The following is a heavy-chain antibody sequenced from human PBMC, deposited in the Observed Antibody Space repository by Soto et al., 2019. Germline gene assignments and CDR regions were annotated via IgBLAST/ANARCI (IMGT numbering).Heavy chain of an antibody. V-gene: IGHV3-21*01. D-gene: IGHD3-9*01. Sequence: GGSLRLSCAASGFTFSSYSMNWVRQAPGKGLEWVSSISSSSSYIYYADSVKGRFTISRDNAKNSLYLQMNSLRAEDTAVYYCARDSDYDILTGYLVYFDYWGQGTLVTVSS. CDR1: GFTFSSYS. CDR3: ARDSDYDILTGYLVYFDY. J-gene: IGHJ4*02. CDR2: ISSSSSYI.